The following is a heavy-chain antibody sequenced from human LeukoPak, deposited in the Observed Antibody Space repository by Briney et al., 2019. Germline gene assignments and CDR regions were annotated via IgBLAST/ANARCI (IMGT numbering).Heavy chain of an antibody. D-gene: IGHD6-6*01. CDR1: GYTFTSYG. Sequence: ASVKVSCKASGYTFTSYGISWVRQAPGQGLEWMGWISAYNGNTNYAQKLQGRVTMTTDTSTSTAYMELRSLRSDDTAVYYCARDLKGSSNYSYYMDVWGKGTTVTVSS. J-gene: IGHJ6*03. V-gene: IGHV1-18*01. CDR3: ARDLKGSSNYSYYMDV. CDR2: ISAYNGNT.